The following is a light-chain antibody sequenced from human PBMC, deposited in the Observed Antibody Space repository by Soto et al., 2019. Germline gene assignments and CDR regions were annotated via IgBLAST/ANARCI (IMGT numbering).Light chain of an antibody. CDR3: QKYNSAPLT. CDR2: AAF. CDR1: QDISNY. Sequence: DIQMTQSPSSLSASVGDRVTITCRASQDISNYLAWYQQKPGKVPKLLIYAAFDLQSGGPARFSGSGSGTDFTLTICSLQPEDVATYYGQKYNSAPLTFGGGTRVVI. V-gene: IGKV1-27*01. J-gene: IGKJ4*01.